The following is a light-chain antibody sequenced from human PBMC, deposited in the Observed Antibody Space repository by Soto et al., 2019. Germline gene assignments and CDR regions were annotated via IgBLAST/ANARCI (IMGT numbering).Light chain of an antibody. CDR2: AAS. J-gene: IGKJ1*01. CDR3: QQSYSTPPT. CDR1: QSISSY. Sequence: DIQMTQSPSSLSASVGDRVTITCRASQSISSYLNWYQQKPGKAPKLLIYAASSLQSGVPSRFSGSGSGTDFTITISSLQPEDFETYYCQQSYSTPPTFGQGTKVEIK. V-gene: IGKV1-39*01.